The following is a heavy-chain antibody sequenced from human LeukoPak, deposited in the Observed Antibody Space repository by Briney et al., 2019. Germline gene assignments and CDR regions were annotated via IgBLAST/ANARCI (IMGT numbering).Heavy chain of an antibody. Sequence: GGSLRLSCVASGFTFSSYAMNWVRQAPGTGLDWVSGISGSVGSTYYADSVKGRFTISRDNSKNTLYLQMNSLRAEDTAIYYCAKDVMTTVTTFDHWGLGTLVTVSS. V-gene: IGHV3-23*01. D-gene: IGHD4-17*01. CDR1: GFTFSSYA. J-gene: IGHJ4*02. CDR3: AKDVMTTVTTFDH. CDR2: ISGSVGST.